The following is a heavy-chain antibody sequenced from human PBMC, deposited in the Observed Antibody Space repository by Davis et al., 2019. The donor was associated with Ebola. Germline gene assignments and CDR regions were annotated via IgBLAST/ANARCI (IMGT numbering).Heavy chain of an antibody. J-gene: IGHJ6*02. D-gene: IGHD4-17*01. CDR2: ITGSGGS. Sequence: GESLKIFCAASGFTFSTNYMSWVRQAPGKGLEWVATITGSGGSDHADSVMGRFTISRDNSKNTLYLQMNSLRAEDTAVYYCAKGSLYGSRSITAGMDVWGQGTTVTVSS. CDR1: GFTFSTNY. V-gene: IGHV3-23*01. CDR3: AKGSLYGSRSITAGMDV.